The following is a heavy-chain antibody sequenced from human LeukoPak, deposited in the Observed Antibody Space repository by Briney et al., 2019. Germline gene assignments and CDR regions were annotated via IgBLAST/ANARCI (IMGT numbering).Heavy chain of an antibody. V-gene: IGHV4-34*01. J-gene: IGHJ6*02. CDR3: ARGWVYDILTGYYYYYYGMDV. CDR2: INHSGST. Sequence: PSETLSLTCAVYGGSFSGYYWSWIRQPPGKGLEWIGEINHSGSTNYNPSLKSRVTISVDTSKNQFSLKLSSVTAADTAVYYCARGWVYDILTGYYYYYYGMDVWGQGPRSPSP. D-gene: IGHD3-9*01. CDR1: GGSFSGYY.